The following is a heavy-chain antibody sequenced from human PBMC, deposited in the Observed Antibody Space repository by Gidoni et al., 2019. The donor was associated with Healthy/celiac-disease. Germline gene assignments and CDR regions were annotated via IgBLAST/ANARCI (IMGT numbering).Heavy chain of an antibody. V-gene: IGHV3-23*04. CDR2: ISGSGGST. CDR3: AKDPNYGDYYEGPLTRGG. J-gene: IGHJ4*02. Sequence: EVQLVESGGGLVQPGGSLRLSCAASGFTFSSYAMSWVRQAPGKGLEWVSAISGSGGSTYYADSVKGRFTISRDNSKNTLYLQMNSLRAEDTAVYYCAKDPNYGDYYEGPLTRGGWGQGTLVTVSS. D-gene: IGHD4-17*01. CDR1: GFTFSSYA.